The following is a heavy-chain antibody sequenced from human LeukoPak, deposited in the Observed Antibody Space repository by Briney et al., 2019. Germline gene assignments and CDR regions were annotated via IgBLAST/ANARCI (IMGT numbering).Heavy chain of an antibody. Sequence: GGSLRLFCGPSGFTFSSYGKLGVRQAPGREWEGVAFIRYDGSNKYYADSVKGRFTISIENSKNTLYLQMNSLRAEDTAVYFCGRPIVGASAPIDYWGQGAVVTVSS. CDR3: GRPIVGASAPIDY. CDR2: IRYDGSNK. D-gene: IGHD1-26*01. CDR1: GFTFSSYG. V-gene: IGHV3-30*02. J-gene: IGHJ4*02.